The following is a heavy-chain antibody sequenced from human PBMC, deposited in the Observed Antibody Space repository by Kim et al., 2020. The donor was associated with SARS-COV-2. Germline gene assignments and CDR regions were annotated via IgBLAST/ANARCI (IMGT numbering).Heavy chain of an antibody. D-gene: IGHD4-17*01. J-gene: IGHJ6*02. Sequence: SQTLSLTCAISGDSVSSNSAAWNWIRQSPSRGLEWLGRTYYRSKWYNDYAVSVKSRITINPDTSKNQFSLQLNSVTPEDTAVYYCAREGGAHDYGDYDTYYYYGMDVWGQGTTVTVSS. CDR2: TYYRSKWYN. CDR3: AREGGAHDYGDYDTYYYYGMDV. CDR1: GDSVSSNSAA. V-gene: IGHV6-1*01.